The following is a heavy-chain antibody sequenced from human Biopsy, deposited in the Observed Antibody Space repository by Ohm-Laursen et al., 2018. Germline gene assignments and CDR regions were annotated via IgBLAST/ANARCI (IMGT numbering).Heavy chain of an antibody. Sequence: ATVKISCKVSGNTFTAYFIHWVRQSPGQGLEWMGWVNPNSGATNYAQKFQGRVTMTSDTSISTAYIELRRLISDATAVYFCARDRMVTIITLVRADTFDIWGQGTLVSVSS. D-gene: IGHD3-10*01. CDR2: VNPNSGAT. J-gene: IGHJ3*02. V-gene: IGHV1-2*02. CDR3: ARDRMVTIITLVRADTFDI. CDR1: GNTFTAYF.